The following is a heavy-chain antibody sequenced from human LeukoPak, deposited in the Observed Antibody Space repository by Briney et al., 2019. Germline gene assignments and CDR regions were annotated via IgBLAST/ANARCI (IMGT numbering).Heavy chain of an antibody. J-gene: IGHJ5*02. CDR2: IIPILGTA. Sequence: ASVKVSCKASGGTFSSYAISWVRQAPGQGLEWMGRIIPILGTANYAQKFQGRVTITADKSTSTAYMELSSLRSEDTAVYYCARGGSQNWFDPWGQGTLVTVSS. V-gene: IGHV1-69*04. CDR1: GGTFSSYA. D-gene: IGHD1-26*01. CDR3: ARGGSQNWFDP.